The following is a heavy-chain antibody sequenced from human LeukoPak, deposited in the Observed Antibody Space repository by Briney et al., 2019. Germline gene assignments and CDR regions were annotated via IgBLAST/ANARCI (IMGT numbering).Heavy chain of an antibody. J-gene: IGHJ4*02. CDR3: AKDVTLVRGGLFDY. CDR2: IRYDGSNK. D-gene: IGHD3-10*01. Sequence: PGGSLRLSCAASGFTFSSYGMHWVRQAPGKGLEWVAFIRYDGSNKYYADSVKGRFTISRDNSKNTLYLQMNSLRAEDTAVYYCAKDVTLVRGGLFDYWGQGTLVTVSS. V-gene: IGHV3-30*02. CDR1: GFTFSSYG.